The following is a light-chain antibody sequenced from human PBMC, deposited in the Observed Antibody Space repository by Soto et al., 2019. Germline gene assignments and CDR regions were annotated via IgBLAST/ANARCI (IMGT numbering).Light chain of an antibody. V-gene: IGLV2-14*03. CDR1: SSDVGGYNY. Sequence: QSALTQPASVSGSPGQSITISCTGTSSDVGGYNYVSWYQQHPGKAPKLMIFDVSNRPSGISNRFSGSKSANTASLTISGLQAEDEADYYGSSYTSSSTLYVVFGGGTKLTVL. J-gene: IGLJ2*01. CDR3: SSYTSSSTLYVV. CDR2: DVS.